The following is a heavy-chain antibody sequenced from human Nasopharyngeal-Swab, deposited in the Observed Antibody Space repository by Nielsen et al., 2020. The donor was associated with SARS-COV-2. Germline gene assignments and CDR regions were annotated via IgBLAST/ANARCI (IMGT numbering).Heavy chain of an antibody. V-gene: IGHV3-15*01. J-gene: IGHJ4*02. Sequence: GGSLRLSCAASGFTFTNAWMGWVRQAPGKGLEWAGRIKSESDGGTTDYAAPVKGRFSISRDDSRNTIYVQMNTLQTEDTAVYYCTTDRGITERPLFDFWGQGTLVTVSS. CDR3: TTDRGITERPLFDF. CDR1: GFTFTNAW. CDR2: IKSESDGGTT. D-gene: IGHD1-14*01.